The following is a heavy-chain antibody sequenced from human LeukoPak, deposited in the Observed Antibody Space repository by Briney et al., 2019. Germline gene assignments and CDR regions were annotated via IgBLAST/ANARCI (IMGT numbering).Heavy chain of an antibody. CDR2: IYHSGST. V-gene: IGHV4-4*02. CDR3: AIGSPLGYCSGGSCYTDVD. J-gene: IGHJ4*02. D-gene: IGHD2-15*01. Sequence: SSETLSLTCAVSGGSISSSNWWSWVRQPPGKGLEWIGEIYHSGSTNYNPSLKSRVTISVDKSKNQFSLKLSSVTAADTAVYYCAIGSPLGYCSGGSCYTDVDWGQGTLVTVSS. CDR1: GGSISSSNW.